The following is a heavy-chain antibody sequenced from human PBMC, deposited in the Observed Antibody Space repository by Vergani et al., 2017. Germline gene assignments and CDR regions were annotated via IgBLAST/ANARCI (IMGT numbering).Heavy chain of an antibody. J-gene: IGHJ3*02. CDR3: ARDPIVGATWGDAFDI. CDR2: IDPSDSYT. CDR1: GYSFTSYW. D-gene: IGHD1-26*01. V-gene: IGHV5-10-1*01. Sequence: EVQLVQSGAEVKKPGESLRISCKGSGYSFTSYWISWVRQMPGKGLEWMGRIDPSDSYTNYSPSFQGHVTISRDNAKNSLYLQMNSLRAEDTAVYYCARDPIVGATWGDAFDIWGQGTMVTVSS.